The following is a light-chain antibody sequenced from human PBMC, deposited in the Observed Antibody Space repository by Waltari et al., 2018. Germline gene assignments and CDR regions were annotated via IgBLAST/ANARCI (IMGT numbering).Light chain of an antibody. CDR1: QSISAY. J-gene: IGKJ4*01. V-gene: IGKV1-5*03. Sequence: DIQMTQPPSTLSASVRDRVPITCRASQSISAYLAWYQQKPGKAPKLLIYKSSTVESGVPSRFSGSGSGTEFTLTISGLQPDDFATYYCQQYNTYPLTFGGGTKVEIK. CDR2: KSS. CDR3: QQYNTYPLT.